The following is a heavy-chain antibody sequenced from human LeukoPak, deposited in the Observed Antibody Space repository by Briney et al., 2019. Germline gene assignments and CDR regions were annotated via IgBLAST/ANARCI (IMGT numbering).Heavy chain of an antibody. CDR2: MYSGGNT. D-gene: IGHD3-9*01. CDR1: GFNVNSNQ. Sequence: GGSLRLSCEVSGFNVNSNQMSWVRQAPGKGLEWVSAMYSGGNTYYADSVKGRFTISRDNSKNTVSLQMNSLRVADTGVYYCARDLRETGHRDWGQGILVIVSS. V-gene: IGHV3-66*01. J-gene: IGHJ4*02. CDR3: ARDLRETGHRD.